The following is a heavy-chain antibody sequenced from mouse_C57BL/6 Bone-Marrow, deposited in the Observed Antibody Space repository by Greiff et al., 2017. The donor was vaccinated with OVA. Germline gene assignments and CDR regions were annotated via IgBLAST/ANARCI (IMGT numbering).Heavy chain of an antibody. CDR3: ARRGGYSPFGY. Sequence: EVKLMESGGDLVKPGGSLKLSCAASGFTFSSYGMSWVRQTPDKRLEWFATISSGGSYTYYPDSVKGRFTISRDNAKNTLYLQMSSLKSEDTAMYYCARRGGYSPFGYWGQGTTLTVSS. J-gene: IGHJ2*01. CDR2: ISSGGSYT. V-gene: IGHV5-6*02. D-gene: IGHD2-3*01. CDR1: GFTFSSYG.